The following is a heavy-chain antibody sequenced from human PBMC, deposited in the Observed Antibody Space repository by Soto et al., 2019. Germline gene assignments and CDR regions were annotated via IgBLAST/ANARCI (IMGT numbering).Heavy chain of an antibody. CDR2: IYYSGST. V-gene: IGHV4-59*08. CDR3: ARSSRGSFDS. Sequence: LSLTCTVSGGSISSYYWSWLRQPPGKGLEWIGYIYYSGSTNYNPSLKSRVTISVDTSKNQLSLKLSSVTAADTAVYYCARSSRGSFDSWGEGTRVTGTS. D-gene: IGHD1-26*01. CDR1: GGSISSYY. J-gene: IGHJ4*02.